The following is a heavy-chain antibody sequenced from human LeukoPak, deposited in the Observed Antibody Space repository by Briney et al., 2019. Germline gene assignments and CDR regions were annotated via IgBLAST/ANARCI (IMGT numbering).Heavy chain of an antibody. V-gene: IGHV3-74*01. CDR1: GFTFSSYW. J-gene: IGHJ4*02. CDR3: ARGGHHYHSSGYYGGTNFDY. D-gene: IGHD3-22*01. CDR2: ISSDESST. Sequence: PGGSLRLSCAASGFTFSSYWMHWVRQDPGKGLVWVSRISSDESSTSYADSVKGRLTISRDNAKNTLYLQMNSLRAEDRALYYFARGGHHYHSSGYYGGTNFDYWGQGTLVTVSS.